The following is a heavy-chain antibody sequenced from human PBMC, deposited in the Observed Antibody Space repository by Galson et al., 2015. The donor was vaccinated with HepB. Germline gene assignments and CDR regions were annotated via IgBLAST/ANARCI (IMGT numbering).Heavy chain of an antibody. CDR2: ISAYSSST. D-gene: IGHD2-15*01. CDR1: GYTFSSYR. CDR3: ARGGFVAVVTATVDKWFDP. Sequence: SVKVSCKASGYTFSSYRITWVRQAPGQGLEWMGWISAYSSSTNYAQKLQGRVTLTTDTSTTTAYMELRSLRSDDTAVYYCARGGFVAVVTATVDKWFDPWGHGTLVTVSS. V-gene: IGHV1-18*04. J-gene: IGHJ5*02.